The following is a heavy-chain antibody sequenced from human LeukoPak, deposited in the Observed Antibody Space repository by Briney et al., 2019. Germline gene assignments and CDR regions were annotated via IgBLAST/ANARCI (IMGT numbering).Heavy chain of an antibody. CDR3: ARWDELDWAFGT. CDR2: FSLGETT. D-gene: IGHD2-21*01. V-gene: IGHV4-59*08. CDR1: GASITTYS. J-gene: IGHJ5*02. Sequence: SETLSLTCTVSGASITTYSWNWLRQSPGKGLEWIGYFSLGETTSYTSSLKSRVTISRDTSKNQVSLKLTSVTAADTAVYYCARWDELDWAFGTWGPGTLVTVSS.